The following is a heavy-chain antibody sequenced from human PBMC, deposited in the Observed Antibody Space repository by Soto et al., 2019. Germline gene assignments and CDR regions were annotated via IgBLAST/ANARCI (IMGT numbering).Heavy chain of an antibody. Sequence: GGSLRLSCAASGFTFSSYSMNWVRQAPGKGLEWVSYISSTSSTIYYTDSVKGRFTISRDNARKSLYLQMNSLRGEDTAVYYCARGSGSYYPHWFDPWGQGTLVTVSS. CDR2: ISSTSSTI. CDR1: GFTFSSYS. D-gene: IGHD3-10*01. CDR3: ARGSGSYYPHWFDP. J-gene: IGHJ5*02. V-gene: IGHV3-48*01.